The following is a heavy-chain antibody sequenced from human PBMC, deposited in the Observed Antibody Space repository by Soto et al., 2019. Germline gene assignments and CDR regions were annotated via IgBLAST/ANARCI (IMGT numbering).Heavy chain of an antibody. J-gene: IGHJ6*02. Sequence: GGSLRLSCAASGLTFRGYGMHWVRQAPGRGLEWVALISYDGSIKYYADSVRGRFTISRDNSKNTLYLQMNSLRAEDTAVYYCANSEYSRYKNIDVWGQGTTVTVSS. CDR2: ISYDGSIK. D-gene: IGHD5-18*01. CDR3: ANSEYSRYKNIDV. CDR1: GLTFRGYG. V-gene: IGHV3-30*18.